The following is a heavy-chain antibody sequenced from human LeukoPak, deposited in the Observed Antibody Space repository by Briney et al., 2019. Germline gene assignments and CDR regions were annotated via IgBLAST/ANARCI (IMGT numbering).Heavy chain of an antibody. CDR1: GFIFSTYA. D-gene: IGHD6-13*01. J-gene: IGHJ4*02. CDR3: ARVIRAAPGKGYFDY. CDR2: ISGSGGST. Sequence: GGSLRLSCAPSGFIFSTYALSWVRQAPGKGLEWASSISGSGGSTYHADSVKGRFTIPRDSSKNTLYLQMNSLRAEDTAIYYCARVIRAAPGKGYFDYWGQGTLVTVSS. V-gene: IGHV3-23*01.